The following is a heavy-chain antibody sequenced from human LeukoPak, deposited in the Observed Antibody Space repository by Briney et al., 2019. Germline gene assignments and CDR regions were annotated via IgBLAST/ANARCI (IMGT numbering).Heavy chain of an antibody. CDR2: IFYSGST. D-gene: IGHD3-10*01. CDR1: GGSISSHD. V-gene: IGHV4-59*11. Sequence: SETLSLTCTVSGGSISSHDWTWIRQPPGKGLEWIGNIFYSGSTYYSPSLRSRVTISLDTSRNQFSLKLNSVTAADTAVYYCAKSNGYGLVDIWGQGTMVTVSS. J-gene: IGHJ3*02. CDR3: AKSNGYGLVDI.